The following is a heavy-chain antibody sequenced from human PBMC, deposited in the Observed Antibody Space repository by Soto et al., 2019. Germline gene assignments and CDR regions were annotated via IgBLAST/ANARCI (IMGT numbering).Heavy chain of an antibody. V-gene: IGHV4-34*01. D-gene: IGHD5-18*01. CDR2: INHSGST. Sequence: SETLSLTCAVYGGSFSGYYWSWIRQPPGKGLEWIGEINHSGSTNYNPSLKSRVTISVDTSKNQFSLKLSSVTAADTAVYYCARGQIAGYSYGYYFDYWGQGTLVTVSS. CDR1: GGSFSGYY. CDR3: ARGQIAGYSYGYYFDY. J-gene: IGHJ4*02.